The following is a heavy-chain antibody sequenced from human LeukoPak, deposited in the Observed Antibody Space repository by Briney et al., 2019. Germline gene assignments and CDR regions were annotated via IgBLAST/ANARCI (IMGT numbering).Heavy chain of an antibody. CDR2: IYTSGST. D-gene: IGHD3-3*01. J-gene: IGHJ6*03. CDR3: ARHLLRFEPGDYYYYYMDV. V-gene: IGHV4-4*07. CDR1: GGSISSYY. Sequence: PSETLSLTCTVSGGSISSYYWSWIRQPAGKGLEWIGRIYTSGSTNYNPSLKSRVTMSVDTSKNQFSLKLSSVTAADTAVDYCARHLLRFEPGDYYYYYMDVWGKGTTVTVSS.